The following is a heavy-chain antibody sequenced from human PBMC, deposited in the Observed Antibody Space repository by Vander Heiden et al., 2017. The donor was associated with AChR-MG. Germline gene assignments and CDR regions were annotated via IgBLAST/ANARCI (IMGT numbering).Heavy chain of an antibody. Sequence: QVQLVQSGAEVKKPGASVKVSCKASGYTFTSYDINWVRQATGQGLEWMGGMNPNSGNTGYAQKFQGRVTMTRNTSISTAYMELSSLRSEDTAVYYCARVRYGVYAPYYYGMDVWGQVTTVTVSS. CDR2: MNPNSGNT. CDR1: GYTFTSYD. D-gene: IGHD4-17*01. V-gene: IGHV1-8*01. CDR3: ARVRYGVYAPYYYGMDV. J-gene: IGHJ6*02.